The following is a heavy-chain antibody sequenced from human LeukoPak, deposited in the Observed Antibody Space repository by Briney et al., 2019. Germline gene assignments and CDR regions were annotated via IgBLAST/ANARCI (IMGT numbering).Heavy chain of an antibody. Sequence: SETLSLTCTVSGGSISIYYWSWIRQPPGKGLEWIGYIYYSGSTNYNPSLKSRVTISVDTSKNQFSLKLSSVTAADTAVYYCARDSRLKYYYDSSGSNDAFDIWGQGTMVTVSS. CDR2: IYYSGST. V-gene: IGHV4-59*01. CDR1: GGSISIYY. J-gene: IGHJ3*02. D-gene: IGHD3-22*01. CDR3: ARDSRLKYYYDSSGSNDAFDI.